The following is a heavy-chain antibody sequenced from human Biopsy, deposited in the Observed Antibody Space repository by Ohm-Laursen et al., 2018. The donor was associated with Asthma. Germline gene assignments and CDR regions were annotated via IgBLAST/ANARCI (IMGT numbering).Heavy chain of an antibody. CDR1: GFTFSSYY. V-gene: IGHV3-74*01. D-gene: IGHD7-27*01. Sequence: SLRLSCAASGFTFSSYYMHWVRQAPGKGLVWVSNIKSDGSSTSYADSVKGRFTISRDNAKHTVYLQMNNLRAEDTAVYYRASELGIGYWGQGILVTVSS. CDR2: IKSDGSST. CDR3: ASELGIGY. J-gene: IGHJ4*02.